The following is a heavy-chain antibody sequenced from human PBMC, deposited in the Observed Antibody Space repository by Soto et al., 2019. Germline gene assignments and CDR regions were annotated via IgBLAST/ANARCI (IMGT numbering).Heavy chain of an antibody. Sequence: SETLSLTCTVSGGSISSYYWSWIRQPPGKGLEWIGYIYYSGSTNYNPSLKSRVTISVDTSKNQFSLKLSSVTAADTAVYYCARGWDSKDASDIWGQGTMVTVSS. V-gene: IGHV4-59*01. CDR2: IYYSGST. D-gene: IGHD1-26*01. CDR1: GGSISSYY. CDR3: ARGWDSKDASDI. J-gene: IGHJ3*02.